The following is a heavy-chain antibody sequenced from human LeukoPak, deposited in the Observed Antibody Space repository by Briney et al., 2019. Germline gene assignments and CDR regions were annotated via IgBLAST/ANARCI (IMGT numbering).Heavy chain of an antibody. CDR1: GFTFSSYG. J-gene: IGHJ4*02. CDR3: AKDFVDTAMATSGDY. D-gene: IGHD5-18*01. Sequence: GVSLRLSCAASGFTFSSYGMHWVRQAPGKGLEWVAFIRYDGSNKYYADSVKGRFTISRDNSKNTLYLQMNSLRAEDTAVYYCAKDFVDTAMATSGDYWGQGTLVTVSS. CDR2: IRYDGSNK. V-gene: IGHV3-30*02.